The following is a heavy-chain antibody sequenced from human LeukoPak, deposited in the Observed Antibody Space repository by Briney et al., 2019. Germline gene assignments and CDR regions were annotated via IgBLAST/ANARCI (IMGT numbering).Heavy chain of an antibody. J-gene: IGHJ6*03. Sequence: SETLSLTCTVSGGSITNYFWTWIRQPPGKGLEWIGDIYYSGSTNYNPSLKSRVTISVDTPKNQFSLRLSSVTAADTAVYYCARESSSWFVNYYYYYMDVWGKGTTVTISS. D-gene: IGHD6-13*01. CDR1: GGSITNYF. V-gene: IGHV4-59*12. CDR3: ARESSSWFVNYYYYYMDV. CDR2: IYYSGST.